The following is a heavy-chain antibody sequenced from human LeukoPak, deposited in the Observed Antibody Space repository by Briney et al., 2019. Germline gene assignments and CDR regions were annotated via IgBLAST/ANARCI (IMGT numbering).Heavy chain of an antibody. CDR2: IYTSGST. CDR3: ATGRYCSSTSCYSWWFDP. V-gene: IGHV4-59*10. Sequence: PSETLSLTCAVYGGSFSGYYWGWIRQPAGKGLEWIGRIYTSGSTNYNPSLKSRVTMSVDTSKNQFSLKLSSVTAADTAVYYCATGRYCSSTSCYSWWFDPWGQGTLVTVSS. CDR1: GGSFSGYY. J-gene: IGHJ5*02. D-gene: IGHD2-2*01.